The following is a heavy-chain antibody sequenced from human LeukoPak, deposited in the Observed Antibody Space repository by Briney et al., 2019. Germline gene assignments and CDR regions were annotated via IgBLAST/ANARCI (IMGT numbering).Heavy chain of an antibody. V-gene: IGHV4-59*01. CDR2: INFSGST. Sequence: AGTLSLTCTVSGGSTSSYYWNWLRQPPGKGLEWIGYINFSGSTKHKPSLKSRVTISVDTSKNQFSLKLSSVTAADTAVYYCARGRAATPFDYWGQGTLVTVSS. CDR1: GGSTSSYY. CDR3: ARGRAATPFDY. D-gene: IGHD6-13*01. J-gene: IGHJ4*02.